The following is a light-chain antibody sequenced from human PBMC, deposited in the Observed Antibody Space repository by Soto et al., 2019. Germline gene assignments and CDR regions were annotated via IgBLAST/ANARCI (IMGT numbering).Light chain of an antibody. V-gene: IGKV3-20*01. J-gene: IGKJ2*01. CDR2: GAS. Sequence: EIVLTQSPGPLSLSPGERATLSRRASQSVSTYVAWYQQKPGQAPRLIIYGASKRATGIPDRFSGSAFGADFTLTVSRLEPEDFAVYYCQQYGTSPYTFGQGTKVELK. CDR1: QSVSTY. CDR3: QQYGTSPYT.